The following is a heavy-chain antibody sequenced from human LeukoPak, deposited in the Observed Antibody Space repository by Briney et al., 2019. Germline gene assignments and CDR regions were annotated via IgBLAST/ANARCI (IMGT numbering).Heavy chain of an antibody. D-gene: IGHD3-3*01. V-gene: IGHV1-69*13. CDR3: ARGREITIFHLPLALSFDN. J-gene: IGHJ3*02. Sequence: SVKVSCKASGGTFSSYAISWVRQAPGQGLEWMGGIIPIFGTANYAQKFQGRVTITADESTSTAYMELSSLRSEDTAVYYCARGREITIFHLPLALSFDNWGQGTMVTVSS. CDR1: GGTFSSYA. CDR2: IIPIFGTA.